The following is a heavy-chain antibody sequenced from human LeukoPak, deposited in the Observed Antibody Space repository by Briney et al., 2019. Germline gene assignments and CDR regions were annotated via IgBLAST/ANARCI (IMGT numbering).Heavy chain of an antibody. Sequence: GGSLRLSCAASGFTFSSYAMSWVRQTPGKGLEWVSAISGSGGSTHYADSVKGRFTISRDNSKNTLYLQMNSLRAEDTAVYYCARVNLLYYFDYWGQGTLVTVSS. D-gene: IGHD1-14*01. CDR3: ARVNLLYYFDY. CDR2: ISGSGGST. J-gene: IGHJ4*02. V-gene: IGHV3-23*01. CDR1: GFTFSSYA.